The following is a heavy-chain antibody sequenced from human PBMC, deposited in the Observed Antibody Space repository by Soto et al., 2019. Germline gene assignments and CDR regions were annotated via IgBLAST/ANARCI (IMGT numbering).Heavy chain of an antibody. V-gene: IGHV3-23*01. Sequence: GGSLRLSCAASGLTFSSYAMSWVRQAPGKGLEWVSAISGSGGSTYYADSVKGRFTISRDNSKNTLYLQMNSLRAEDTAVYYCAKKDDYVHAFDIWGQGTMVTVSS. CDR3: AKKDDYVHAFDI. J-gene: IGHJ3*02. CDR2: ISGSGGST. D-gene: IGHD4-17*01. CDR1: GLTFSSYA.